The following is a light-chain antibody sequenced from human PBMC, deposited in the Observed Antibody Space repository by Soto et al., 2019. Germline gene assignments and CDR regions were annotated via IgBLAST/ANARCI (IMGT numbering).Light chain of an antibody. J-gene: IGKJ2*01. CDR3: QQYNNWPPDT. V-gene: IGKV3-15*01. Sequence: EIVLTQSPASPSVSPGERATLSCRASQSVNNNLAWYQQKRGQAPRLLIYGASTRATGIPGRFRGSGSGTEFTLTITRLQSEDFAVYFCQQYNNWPPDTFGQGTKLEIK. CDR1: QSVNNN. CDR2: GAS.